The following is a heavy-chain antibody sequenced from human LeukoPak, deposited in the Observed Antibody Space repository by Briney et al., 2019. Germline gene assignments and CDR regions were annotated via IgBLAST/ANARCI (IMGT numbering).Heavy chain of an antibody. CDR3: ARALVGPSARSHAFDT. V-gene: IGHV3-21*01. CDR1: GFTFSSYS. CDR2: ISSSSSYI. J-gene: IGHJ3*02. Sequence: GGALRLSCAASGFTFSSYSMNWVRQAPGKGLEWVSSISSSSSYIYYADSVKGRFTISRDNAKNSLYLQMYSLRAEATAVYYCARALVGPSARSHAFDTWGQGTMVTVSS. D-gene: IGHD1-26*01.